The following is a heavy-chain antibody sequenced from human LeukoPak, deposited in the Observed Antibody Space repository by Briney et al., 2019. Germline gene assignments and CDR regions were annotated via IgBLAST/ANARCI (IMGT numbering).Heavy chain of an antibody. V-gene: IGHV4-4*09. CDR3: ASAPPAYHYVFDY. CDR2: IYTSGST. D-gene: IGHD3-10*02. J-gene: IGHJ4*02. Sequence: SETLSLTCTVSGGSISSYYWSWIRQPPGKGLEWIGYIYTSGSTNYNPSLKCRVTISVDTSKNQFSLKLSSVTAADTALYYCASAPPAYHYVFDYWGQGTLVTVSS. CDR1: GGSISSYY.